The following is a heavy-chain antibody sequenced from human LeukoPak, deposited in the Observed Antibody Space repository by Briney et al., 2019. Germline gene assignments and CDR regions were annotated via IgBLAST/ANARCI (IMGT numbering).Heavy chain of an antibody. J-gene: IGHJ4*02. CDR2: ISYDGSNK. Sequence: GGSLRLSCAASGFTFSSYAMHWVRQAPGKGLEWVAVISYDGSNKYYADSVKGRFTISRDNSKNTLYLQMNSLRAEDTAVYYCARDLSDLPDYWGQGTLVTVS. V-gene: IGHV3-30*04. CDR1: GFTFSSYA. D-gene: IGHD2-21*02. CDR3: ARDLSDLPDY.